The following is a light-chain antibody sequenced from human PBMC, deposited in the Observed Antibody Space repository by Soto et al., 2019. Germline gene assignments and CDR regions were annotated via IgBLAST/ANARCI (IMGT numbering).Light chain of an antibody. CDR2: GNN. V-gene: IGLV1-40*01. J-gene: IGLJ3*02. Sequence: QAVVTQPPSASGTPGQRVTFSCSGSSSNIGAGYDVHWYQQLPGAAPKLLIYGNNNRPSGVPDRFSGSKSGTSASLAITGLQAEDEADYYCQSYDSSLTSWVFGGGTKLTVL. CDR3: QSYDSSLTSWV. CDR1: SSNIGAGYD.